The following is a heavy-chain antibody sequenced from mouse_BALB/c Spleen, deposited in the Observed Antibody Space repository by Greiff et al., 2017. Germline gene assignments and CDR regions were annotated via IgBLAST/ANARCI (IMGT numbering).Heavy chain of an antibody. CDR1: GYTFTDYY. V-gene: IGHV1-84*02. CDR3: AREWPTMITAYYIDY. D-gene: IGHD2-4*01. CDR2: IYPGSGNT. Sequence: QVQLQQSGPELVKPGASVKISCKASGYTFTDYYINWVKQKPGQGLEWMGWIYPGSGNTKYNEKFKGKATLTVDTSSSTAYMQLSSLTSEDTAVYFCAREWPTMITAYYIDYWGQGTTLTVSS. J-gene: IGHJ2*01.